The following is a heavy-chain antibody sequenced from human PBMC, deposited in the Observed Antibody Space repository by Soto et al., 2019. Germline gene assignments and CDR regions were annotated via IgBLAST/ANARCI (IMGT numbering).Heavy chain of an antibody. D-gene: IGHD2-2*01. J-gene: IGHJ6*02. CDR1: GGSFSGYY. CDR3: ARTRYCSSTSCGKLLPRYGMDL. Sequence: PSETLSLTCAVYGGSFSGYYWSWIRQPPGKGLEWIGEINHSGSTNYNPSLKSRVTISVDTSKNQFSLKLSSVTAADTAVYYCARTRYCSSTSCGKLLPRYGMDLWGQGTTVTVSS. V-gene: IGHV4-34*01. CDR2: INHSGST.